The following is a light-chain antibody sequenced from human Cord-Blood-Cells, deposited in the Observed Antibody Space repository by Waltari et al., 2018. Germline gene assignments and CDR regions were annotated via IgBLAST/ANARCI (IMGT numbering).Light chain of an antibody. CDR1: TSAVGGYNH. V-gene: IGLV2-14*03. Sequence: QSALTQPASVSGYPGQSITIPCTGPTSAVGGYNHVSWYQQHPGKAPKLMIYDVSNRPSGVSNRVSGSKAGNTASLTISGLQAEDEADYYCSSYTSSSTWVFGGGTKLTVL. CDR3: SSYTSSSTWV. J-gene: IGLJ3*02. CDR2: DVS.